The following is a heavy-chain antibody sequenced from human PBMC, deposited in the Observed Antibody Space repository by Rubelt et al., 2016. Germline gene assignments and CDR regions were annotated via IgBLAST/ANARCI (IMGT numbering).Heavy chain of an antibody. D-gene: IGHD5-18*01. CDR1: GGSFSGYY. CDR2: INHSGST. Sequence: QVQLQQWGAGLLKPSETLSLTCAVYGGSFSGYYWSWIRQPPGKGLEWIGEINHSGSTNYNPSLNSRVPISVDTSKNQFSLKLSSVTAADTAVYYCARGGYSYGNWFDPWGQGTLVTVSS. CDR3: ARGGYSYGNWFDP. V-gene: IGHV4-34*01. J-gene: IGHJ5*02.